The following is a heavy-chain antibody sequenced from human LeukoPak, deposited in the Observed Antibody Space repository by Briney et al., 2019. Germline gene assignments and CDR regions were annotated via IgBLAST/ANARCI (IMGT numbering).Heavy chain of an antibody. J-gene: IGHJ6*03. V-gene: IGHV4-59*01. CDR2: IYYSGST. CDR3: ARGIAAAGSDYYYYYMDV. CDR1: GGSISSYY. Sequence: PSETLSLTCTVSGGSISSYYWSWIRQPPGKGLEWIGYIYYSGSTNYNPSLKSRLTISVDTSKNQFSLKLSSVTAADTAVYYCARGIAAAGSDYYYYYMDVWGKGTTVTVSS. D-gene: IGHD6-13*01.